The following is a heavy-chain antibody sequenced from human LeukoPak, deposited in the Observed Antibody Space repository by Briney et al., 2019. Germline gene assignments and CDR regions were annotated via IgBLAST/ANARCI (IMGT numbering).Heavy chain of an antibody. J-gene: IGHJ4*02. CDR2: IDSGGSNT. CDR1: GFTFSTYW. Sequence: GGSLRLSCVVSGFTFSTYWMHWVRQGPGKGLVWVSRIDSGGSNTLYADSVRGRFTVSRDNAKNTLYLQMNSLRVEDTAMYYCARVGREYSSSSPPDYWGQGTLVTVSS. CDR3: ARVGREYSSSSPPDY. V-gene: IGHV3-74*01. D-gene: IGHD6-6*01.